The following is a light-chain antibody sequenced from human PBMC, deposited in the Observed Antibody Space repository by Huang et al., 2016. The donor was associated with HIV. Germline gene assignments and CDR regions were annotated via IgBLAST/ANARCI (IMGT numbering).Light chain of an antibody. CDR1: QDISNY. Sequence: DIQMTPSPSSLSASVGDRVTITCQASQDISNYLNWDQQKPGKAPKLLIYDASNLETGVPYTFSGSGSGTDFTFTISSLQPEDIATYYCQQYDNLPTCGGGTKVEIK. CDR3: QQYDNLPT. CDR2: DAS. V-gene: IGKV1-33*01. J-gene: IGKJ4*01.